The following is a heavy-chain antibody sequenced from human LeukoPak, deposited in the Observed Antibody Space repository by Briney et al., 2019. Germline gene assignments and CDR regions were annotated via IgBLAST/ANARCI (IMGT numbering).Heavy chain of an antibody. CDR3: AMMYSSSSGDY. D-gene: IGHD6-6*01. J-gene: IGHJ4*02. CDR1: GGSFSGYY. CDR2: INHSGIT. Sequence: SETLSLTCAVYGGSFSGYYWSWIRQPPGKGLEWIGEINHSGITNYNPSLKSRVTISVDTSKNQFSLKLSSVTAADTAVYYCAMMYSSSSGDYWGQGTLVTVSS. V-gene: IGHV4-34*01.